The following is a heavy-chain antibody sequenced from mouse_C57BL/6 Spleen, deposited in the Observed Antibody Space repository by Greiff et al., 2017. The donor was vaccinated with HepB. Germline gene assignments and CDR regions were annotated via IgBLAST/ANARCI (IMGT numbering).Heavy chain of an antibody. CDR2: ISSGSSTI. Sequence: EVKLVESGGGLVKPGGSLKLSCAASGFTFSDYGMHWVRQAPEKGLEWVAYISSGSSTIYYADTVKGRFTISRDNTKNTLFLQMTSLRSEDTAMYYCARWGTGDWYFDVWGTGTTVTVSS. V-gene: IGHV5-17*01. CDR3: ARWGTGDWYFDV. J-gene: IGHJ1*03. CDR1: GFTFSDYG. D-gene: IGHD4-1*01.